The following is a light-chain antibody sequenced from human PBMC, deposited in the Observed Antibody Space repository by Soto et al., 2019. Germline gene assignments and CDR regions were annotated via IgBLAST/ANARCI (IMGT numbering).Light chain of an antibody. CDR2: EVS. V-gene: IGLV2-18*01. J-gene: IGLJ1*01. Sequence: QSVLTRPPWVSGSPGQSVTISCTGTSSDVGSYNRVSWYQQPPGTAPKLMVYEVSNRPSGVPDRFSGSKSGNTASLTISGLQAEDEADYYCSLYTSSSTEVFGTGTKVTVL. CDR1: SSDVGSYNR. CDR3: SLYTSSSTEV.